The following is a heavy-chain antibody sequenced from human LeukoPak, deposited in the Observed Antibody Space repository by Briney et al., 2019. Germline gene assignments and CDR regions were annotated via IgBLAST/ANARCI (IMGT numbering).Heavy chain of an antibody. CDR2: MNPNSGNT. CDR3: AAAGTGDAFDI. D-gene: IGHD6-13*01. CDR1: GYTFTSYD. J-gene: IGHJ3*02. Sequence: ASVKVSCKASGYTFTSYDINWVRQATGQGLEWMGWMNPNSGNTGYAQKFQGRVTITRNTSISTAYMELSSLRSEDMAVYYCAAAGTGDAFDIWGQGTMVTVSS. V-gene: IGHV1-8*03.